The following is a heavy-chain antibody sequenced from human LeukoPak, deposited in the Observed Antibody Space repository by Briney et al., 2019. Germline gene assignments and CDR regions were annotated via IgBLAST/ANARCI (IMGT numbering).Heavy chain of an antibody. Sequence: PSETLSLTCTVSGGSISSYYWRWIRQPPGKGLEWIGYIYYSGSTNYNPSLKSRVTISVDTSKNQFSLKLSSVTAADTAVYYCASKRIYGDGYFQHWGQGTLVTVSS. D-gene: IGHD4-17*01. CDR3: ASKRIYGDGYFQH. V-gene: IGHV4-59*01. CDR2: IYYSGST. CDR1: GGSISSYY. J-gene: IGHJ1*01.